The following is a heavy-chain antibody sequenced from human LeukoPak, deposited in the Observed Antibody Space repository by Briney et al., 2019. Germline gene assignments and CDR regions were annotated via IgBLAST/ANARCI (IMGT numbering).Heavy chain of an antibody. CDR2: IRSSSSTI. D-gene: IGHD4-17*01. CDR3: AKGRYLTIVTTFYFDY. V-gene: IGHV3-48*01. J-gene: IGHJ4*02. CDR1: GFTFSSYS. Sequence: GGSLRLSCAASGFTFSSYSMNWVRQAPGKGLEWVSYIRSSSSTIYYADSVKGRFTISRDNAKNTLYLQMNSLKPEDTAVYYCAKGRYLTIVTTFYFDYWGQGTLVTVSS.